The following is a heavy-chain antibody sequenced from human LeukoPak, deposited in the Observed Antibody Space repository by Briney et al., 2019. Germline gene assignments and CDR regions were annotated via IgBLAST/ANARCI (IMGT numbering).Heavy chain of an antibody. Sequence: GSLRLSRVASGFNFNTYWMHWVRQVPGKGLMSVSRINPDGTYTNYAGSVKGRFTISRDNAKNTLYLQMNSLRVEDAAVYYCVRDRDWNIDLWGQGTLVTVSS. CDR1: GFNFNTYW. CDR2: INPDGTYT. D-gene: IGHD1/OR15-1a*01. J-gene: IGHJ5*02. V-gene: IGHV3-74*01. CDR3: VRDRDWNIDL.